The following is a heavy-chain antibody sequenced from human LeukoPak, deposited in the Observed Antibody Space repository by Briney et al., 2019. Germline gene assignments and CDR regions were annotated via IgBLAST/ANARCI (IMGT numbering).Heavy chain of an antibody. J-gene: IGHJ3*02. CDR3: TRGYSWIHIYAFDI. V-gene: IGHV3-72*01. CDR1: GSGYRFSDHY. D-gene: IGHD1-26*01. Sequence: GGSLRLSCAASGSGYRFSDHYMDWVRQAPGRGLEWVGRTGNKANSDTTEYAASVKGRFTISRDDSKNSLYLQMNSLTTEDTAVYYCTRGYSWIHIYAFDIWGQGTMVTVSS. CDR2: TGNKANSDTT.